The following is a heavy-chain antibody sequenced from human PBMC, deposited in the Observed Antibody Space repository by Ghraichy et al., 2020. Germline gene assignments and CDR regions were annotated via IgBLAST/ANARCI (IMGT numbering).Heavy chain of an antibody. V-gene: IGHV1-24*01. Sequence: ASVKVSCKVSGYTLTELSMHWVRQAPGKGLEWMGGFDPEDGETIYAQKFQGRVTMTEDTSTDTAYMELSSLRSEDTAVYYCATPSPGLVTTLVDYWGQGTLVTVSS. CDR1: GYTLTELS. D-gene: IGHD4-23*01. CDR3: ATPSPGLVTTLVDY. J-gene: IGHJ4*02. CDR2: FDPEDGET.